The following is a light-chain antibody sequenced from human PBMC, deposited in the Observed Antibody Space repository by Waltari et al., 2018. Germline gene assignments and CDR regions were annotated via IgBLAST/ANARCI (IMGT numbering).Light chain of an antibody. V-gene: IGKV1-5*03. CDR1: QRINTW. J-gene: IGKJ2*01. CDR2: KTS. CDR3: QQYNSYSHT. Sequence: DIQMTQFPSTLSASVGDRVTITCRPSQRINTWLAWYQQKPGKAPNLLIYKTSTLERGVPSRFTGSGSGTEFTLTIDSLQPDDFATYYCQQYNSYSHTFGQGTKVEIK.